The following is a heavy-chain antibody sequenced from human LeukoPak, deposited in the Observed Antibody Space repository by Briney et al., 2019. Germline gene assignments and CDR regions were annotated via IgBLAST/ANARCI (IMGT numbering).Heavy chain of an antibody. V-gene: IGHV1-18*04. D-gene: IGHD6-19*01. J-gene: IGHJ4*02. CDR2: INPNNGNT. CDR1: GYTFTGYY. Sequence: RASVKVSCKASGYTFTGYYMHWVRQAPGQGLEWMGWINPNNGNTNYAQKLQGRVTMTTDTSTSTAYMELRSLRSDDTAVYYCARESRTGYSSGWGQGTLVTVSS. CDR3: ARESRTGYSSG.